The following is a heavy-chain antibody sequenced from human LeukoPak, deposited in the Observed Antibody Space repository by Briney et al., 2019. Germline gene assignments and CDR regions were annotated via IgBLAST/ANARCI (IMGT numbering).Heavy chain of an antibody. CDR3: ARDYPYGSGSYYFDP. CDR2: INPNSGGT. D-gene: IGHD3-10*01. CDR1: GYTLTGYY. J-gene: IGHJ5*02. V-gene: IGHV1-2*02. Sequence: ASVKVSCKASGYTLTGYYMHWVRQAPGQGLEWMGWINPNSGGTNYAQKFQGRVTMTRDTSISTACMELSRLRSDDTAVYYCARDYPYGSGSYYFDPWGQGTLVTVSS.